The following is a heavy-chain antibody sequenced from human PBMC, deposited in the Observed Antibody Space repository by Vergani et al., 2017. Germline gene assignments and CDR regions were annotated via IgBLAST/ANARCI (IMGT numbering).Heavy chain of an antibody. CDR1: GGSFSGYY. J-gene: IGHJ4*02. D-gene: IGHD1-26*01. V-gene: IGHV4-34*01. CDR3: AKTHIVGATTAQYYFDY. CDR2: INHSGST. Sequence: QVQLQQWGAGLLKPSETLSLTCAVYGGSFSGYYWSWIRQPPGKGLEWIGEINHSGSTNYNPSLKSRVTISVDTSKNQFSLKLSSVTAADTALYYCAKTHIVGATTAQYYFDYWGQGTLVTVSS.